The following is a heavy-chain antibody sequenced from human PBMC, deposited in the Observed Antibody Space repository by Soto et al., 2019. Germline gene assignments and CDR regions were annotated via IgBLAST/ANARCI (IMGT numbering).Heavy chain of an antibody. V-gene: IGHV3-23*01. CDR2: ISGSGGST. D-gene: IGHD6-13*01. Sequence: RLSCAASGFTFSSYAMSWVRQAPGKGLEWVSAISGSGGSTYYADSVKGRFTISRDNSKNTLYLQMNSLRAEDTAVYYCAIQPGIAAAGTGYWGQGTLVTVSS. CDR3: AIQPGIAAAGTGY. CDR1: GFTFSSYA. J-gene: IGHJ4*02.